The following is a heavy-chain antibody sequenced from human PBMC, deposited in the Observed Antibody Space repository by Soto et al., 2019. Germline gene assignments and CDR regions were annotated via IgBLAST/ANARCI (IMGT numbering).Heavy chain of an antibody. CDR1: GGTFSPYT. J-gene: IGHJ4*02. Sequence: QVQLVQSGVEGKKPGSSVKFSCKASGGTFSPYTIIWVRQAPGQGLKWMGRIIPFHGVTNYAQKFQARVTIIADKSTSTAYRELRGLRFENTAMYYCTRDWEITVSTWSYGGFWGRGSLVTVSS. D-gene: IGHD4-4*01. CDR3: TRDWEITVSTWSYGGF. CDR2: IIPFHGVT. V-gene: IGHV1-69*08.